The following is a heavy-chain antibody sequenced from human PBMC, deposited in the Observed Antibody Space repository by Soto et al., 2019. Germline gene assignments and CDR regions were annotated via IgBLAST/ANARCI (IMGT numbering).Heavy chain of an antibody. Sequence: EVQLVESGGGLVQPGRSLRLACATSGFNFADYAMHWVRQAPGKGLEWVSGIGWTGGAIGDADSVTGRFIISRDNAKNSLYLQMNSLRPEDTALYYCVKDIAPGEGPLYSFDNWGQGTLVTVSS. V-gene: IGHV3-9*01. CDR3: VKDIAPGEGPLYSFDN. CDR2: IGWTGGAI. J-gene: IGHJ4*02. D-gene: IGHD3-10*01. CDR1: GFNFADYA.